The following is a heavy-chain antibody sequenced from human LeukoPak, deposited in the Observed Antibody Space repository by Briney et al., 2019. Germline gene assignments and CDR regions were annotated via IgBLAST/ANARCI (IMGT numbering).Heavy chain of an antibody. CDR2: IYYSGST. Sequence: SQTLSLTCTVSGGSISSGDYYWSWIRQPPGKGLEWIGYIYYSGSTYYNPSLKSRVTISVDTSKNQFSLKLRSVTAADTAVYYCASNQWPNWYFDLWGRGTLVTVSS. J-gene: IGHJ2*01. V-gene: IGHV4-30-4*08. CDR3: ASNQWPNWYFDL. D-gene: IGHD6-19*01. CDR1: GGSISSGDYY.